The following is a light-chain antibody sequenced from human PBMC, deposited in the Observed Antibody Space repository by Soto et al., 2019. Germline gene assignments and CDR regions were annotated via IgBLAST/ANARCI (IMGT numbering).Light chain of an antibody. CDR3: QQLNSYPSIT. CDR2: GAS. Sequence: AIQLTQSPSSLSASFGDRLTITCRASQDISTALAWYQQKPGKPPKVLIYGASTLENGVPSRFIGSGSGTDFTLTISSLQPEDFATYYCQQLNSYPSITFGQGTRLEIK. J-gene: IGKJ5*01. CDR1: QDISTA. V-gene: IGKV1-13*02.